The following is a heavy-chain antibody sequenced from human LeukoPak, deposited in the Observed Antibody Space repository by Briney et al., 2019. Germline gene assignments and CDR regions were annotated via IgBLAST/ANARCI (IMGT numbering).Heavy chain of an antibody. Sequence: PSETLSLTCTVSGGSISSSYWSWIRQPPGKGLEWIASIYDSETTKYNPSLRSRATISSDTSKNQFSLKLSSVTAADRAVYYCARQAYSSGWYTAAYWGQGTLVTVSS. V-gene: IGHV4-59*08. D-gene: IGHD6-19*01. CDR3: ARQAYSSGWYTAAY. CDR2: IYDSETT. J-gene: IGHJ4*02. CDR1: GGSISSSY.